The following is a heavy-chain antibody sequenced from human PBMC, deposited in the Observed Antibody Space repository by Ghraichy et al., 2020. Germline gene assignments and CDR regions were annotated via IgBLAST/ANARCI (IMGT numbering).Heavy chain of an antibody. V-gene: IGHV3-64D*06. CDR1: GFTFSAYA. J-gene: IGHJ4*02. D-gene: IGHD5-24*01. Sequence: GGSLRLSCSASGFTFSAYAMHWVRQAPGKGLEYVSAISDSGGHTYYADSVKGRFTISGDNSKNPLFLQRSSLRAEDTAVYYWVKRRGDGSNGYAYWGRGTLVTVSS. CDR3: VKRRGDGSNGYAY. CDR2: ISDSGGHT.